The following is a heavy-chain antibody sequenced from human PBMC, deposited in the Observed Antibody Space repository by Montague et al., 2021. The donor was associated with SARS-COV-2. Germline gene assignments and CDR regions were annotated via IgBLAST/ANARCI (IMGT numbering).Heavy chain of an antibody. CDR3: ARENTVTTFGGPYYIDS. D-gene: IGHD4-17*01. J-gene: IGHJ4*02. Sequence: SETLSLTCIVSGSSVRSYYWSWTRQPPGKGLEWIGYIYDSGSTNYSPSLKSRVTISVDTSKNQFSLKLSSVTAADTAVYYCARENTVTTFGGPYYIDSWGQGTLVTVSA. CDR1: GSSVRSYY. CDR2: IYDSGST. V-gene: IGHV4-59*02.